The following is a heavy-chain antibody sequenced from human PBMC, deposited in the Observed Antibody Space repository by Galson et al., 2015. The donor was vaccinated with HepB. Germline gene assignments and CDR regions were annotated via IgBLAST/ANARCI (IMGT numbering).Heavy chain of an antibody. V-gene: IGHV3-23*01. CDR3: AKGAYSSGWYHYYFDH. Sequence: SLRLSCAASGFTFSSYAMSWVRQAPGKGLEWVSAISGSGGSTYYADSVKGRFTISRDNSKNTLYLQMNSLRAEDTAVYYCAKGAYSSGWYHYYFDHWGQGTPVTVSS. CDR2: ISGSGGST. D-gene: IGHD6-19*01. J-gene: IGHJ4*02. CDR1: GFTFSSYA.